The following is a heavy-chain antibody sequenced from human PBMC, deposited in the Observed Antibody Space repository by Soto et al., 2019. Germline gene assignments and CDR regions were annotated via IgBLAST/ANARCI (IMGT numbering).Heavy chain of an antibody. V-gene: IGHV3-23*01. Sequence: GGSLRLSCEASGFTFSSYAMSWVRQAPGKGLEWVSAISGSGGNTYYADSVKGRFTISRDNSENTLYLQMNSLRAEDTAVYYCARDQQLPTGNYYGMDVWGQGTPVTV. CDR1: GFTFSSYA. CDR2: ISGSGGNT. D-gene: IGHD6-13*01. J-gene: IGHJ6*02. CDR3: ARDQQLPTGNYYGMDV.